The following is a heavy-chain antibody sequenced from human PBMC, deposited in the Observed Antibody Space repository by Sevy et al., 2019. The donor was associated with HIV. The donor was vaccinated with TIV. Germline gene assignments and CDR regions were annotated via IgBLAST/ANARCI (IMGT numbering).Heavy chain of an antibody. CDR3: ARALYLDSIGDHSAYAFDI. J-gene: IGHJ3*02. Sequence: ASVKVSCKASGYTFTDYYIHWMRQAPGQGLEWMGWINPKSDAPLYALKFQGRITMTTDTSTSTAYMELSRLRSDDTAMYFCARALYLDSIGDHSAYAFDIWAQGTMVTVSS. D-gene: IGHD3-22*01. CDR1: GYTFTDYY. CDR2: INPKSDAP. V-gene: IGHV1-2*02.